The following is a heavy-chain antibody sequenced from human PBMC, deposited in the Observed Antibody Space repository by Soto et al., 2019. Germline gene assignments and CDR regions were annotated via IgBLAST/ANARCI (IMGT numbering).Heavy chain of an antibody. CDR3: ARDPRGVTIFDLLTGSEYFQH. Sequence: QVQLVQSGAEVKKPGASVKVSCKASGYTFTSYGISWVRQAPGQGLEWMGWISAYNGNTNYAQKLQGRVTMTTDTSTSTAYMELRSLRSDDTAVYYCARDPRGVTIFDLLTGSEYFQHWGQGTLVTVSS. V-gene: IGHV1-18*01. D-gene: IGHD3-9*01. J-gene: IGHJ1*01. CDR1: GYTFTSYG. CDR2: ISAYNGNT.